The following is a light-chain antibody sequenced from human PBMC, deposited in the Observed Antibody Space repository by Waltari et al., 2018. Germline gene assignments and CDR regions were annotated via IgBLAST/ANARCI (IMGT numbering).Light chain of an antibody. V-gene: IGKV3-20*01. Sequence: EIVLTQSPGTLSGSPGERGTVSCRASQTITGSWLTWYHQKPGQAPRLLIYGASNRAPGIPDRFSGSGAGTDFTLTISRLEPEDSAVYYCQQYDGSVVTFGGGTKVEIK. CDR1: QTITGSW. CDR2: GAS. J-gene: IGKJ4*01. CDR3: QQYDGSVVT.